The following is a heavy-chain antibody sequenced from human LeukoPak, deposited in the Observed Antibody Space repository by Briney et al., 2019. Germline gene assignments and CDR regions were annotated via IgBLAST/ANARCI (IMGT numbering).Heavy chain of an antibody. CDR3: ASSYRGRYRAFDS. J-gene: IGHJ3*02. CDR1: GFTVRSNY. Sequence: GGSLRLSCAASGFTVRSNYMSWVRQAPGKGLEWVSVIETGGKTNYADSVKGRFTISRDNAKNTLYLQMSSLRAEDTAVYYCASSYRGRYRAFDSWGQGTMVTVSS. D-gene: IGHD1-26*01. V-gene: IGHV3-53*01. CDR2: IETGGKT.